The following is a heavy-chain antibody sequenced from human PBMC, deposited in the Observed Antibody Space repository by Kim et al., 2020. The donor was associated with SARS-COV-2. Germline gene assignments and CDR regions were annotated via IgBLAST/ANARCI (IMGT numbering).Heavy chain of an antibody. CDR3: ARATLGQQDDAFDI. D-gene: IGHD6-13*01. J-gene: IGHJ3*02. CDR1: GFTFSSYW. Sequence: GGSLRLSCAASGFTFSSYWMSWVRQAPGKGLEWVANIKQDGSEKYYVDSVKGRFTISRDNAKNSLYLQMNSLRAEDTAVYYCARATLGQQDDAFDIWGQGTMVTVSS. CDR2: IKQDGSEK. V-gene: IGHV3-7*03.